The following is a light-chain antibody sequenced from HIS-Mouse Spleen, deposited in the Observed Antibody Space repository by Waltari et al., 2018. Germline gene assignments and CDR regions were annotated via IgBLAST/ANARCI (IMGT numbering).Light chain of an antibody. J-gene: IGLJ3*02. V-gene: IGLV1-47*01. CDR3: AAWDDSLSGPV. CDR2: RNN. Sequence: QSVLTQPPSASGTPGPRVTIPCSGSSSNLGSNYVYWYQQLPGTAPKLLIYRNNQRPSGVPDRFSGSKSGTSASLAISGLRSEDEADYYCAAWDDSLSGPVFGGGTKLTVL. CDR1: SSNLGSNY.